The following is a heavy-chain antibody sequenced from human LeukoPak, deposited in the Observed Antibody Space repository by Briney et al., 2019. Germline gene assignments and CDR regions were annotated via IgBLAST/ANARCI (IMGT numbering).Heavy chain of an antibody. J-gene: IGHJ4*02. CDR2: ISDGGTRT. CDR1: GFTFSTCA. Sequence: GGSLRLSCAASGFTFSTCAMSWGRQAPGEGLGWGSAISDGGTRTYYADAVRGRFTISRDNTKNTLYLQIDGLRAEYMAVYYCAGGYYDSFGGYWGQGTLVTVSS. CDR3: AGGYYDSFGGY. D-gene: IGHD3-22*01. V-gene: IGHV3-23*01.